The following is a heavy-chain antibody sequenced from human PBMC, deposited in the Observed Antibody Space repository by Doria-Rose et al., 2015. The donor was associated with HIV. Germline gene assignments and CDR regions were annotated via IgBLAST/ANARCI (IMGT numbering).Heavy chain of an antibody. Sequence: RMNWVRQVPGKGLVWFSSIRSSSGYIYYVDSVQGRFTISRDNAKNSVCLQMNSLRTEDTAVYYCARDHYDSGGYYRDWGQGTLVTGSS. CDR1: R. CDR3: ARDHYDSGGYYRD. V-gene: IGHV3-21*03. D-gene: IGHD3-22*01. CDR2: IRSSSGYI. J-gene: IGHJ4*02.